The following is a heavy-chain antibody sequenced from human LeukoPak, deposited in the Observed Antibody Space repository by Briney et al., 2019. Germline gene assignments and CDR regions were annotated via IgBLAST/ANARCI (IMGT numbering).Heavy chain of an antibody. CDR2: ISGSGGST. D-gene: IGHD1-7*01. CDR3: AKAPYNWNYGVAFDI. J-gene: IGHJ3*02. V-gene: IGHV3-23*01. CDR1: GFTFSNYA. Sequence: GGSLRLSCEASGFTFSNYAMGWVRQAPGKGLEWVSGISGSGGSTYYADSVKGRFTISRDNSKNTLYLKMNSLRPEDTALYYCAKAPYNWNYGVAFDIWGQGTMVTVSS.